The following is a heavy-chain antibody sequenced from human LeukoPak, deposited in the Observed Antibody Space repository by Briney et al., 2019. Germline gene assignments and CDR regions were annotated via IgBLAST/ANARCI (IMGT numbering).Heavy chain of an antibody. J-gene: IGHJ4*02. CDR1: GGSISSSSYY. V-gene: IGHV4-39*07. D-gene: IGHD6-6*01. CDR3: ARVRIVARPIDY. CDR2: MYYSGTT. Sequence: SETLSLTCTVSGGSISSSSYYWGWIRQPPGKGLEWIGSMYYSGTTYYNPSLKSRVTISVDTSKNQFSLKLSSVTAADTAVYYCARVRIVARPIDYWGQGTLVTVSS.